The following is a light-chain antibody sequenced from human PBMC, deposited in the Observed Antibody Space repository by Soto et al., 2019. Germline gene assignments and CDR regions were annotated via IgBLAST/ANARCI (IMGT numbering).Light chain of an antibody. CDR3: QERNRWPRGT. V-gene: IGKV3-11*01. Sequence: EVVLTQSPAILSLSPGEIANLSCSASQSVSVNFAWYQHKPGQAPRPLIYSASDRAPGIPARFSGSGSGTDFTLTISSLEPEDFAVYYCQERNRWPRGTFGAGTKVDI. CDR2: SAS. CDR1: QSVSVN. J-gene: IGKJ4*01.